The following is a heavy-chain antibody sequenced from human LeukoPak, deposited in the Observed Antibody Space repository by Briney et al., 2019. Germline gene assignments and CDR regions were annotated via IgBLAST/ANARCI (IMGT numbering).Heavy chain of an antibody. J-gene: IGHJ4*02. CDR3: AKAISRGWLRLEGGVDY. D-gene: IGHD5-12*01. V-gene: IGHV3-9*01. CDR1: GFTFDDYA. CDR2: ITWNSDNI. Sequence: GGSLRLSCAASGFTFDDYAMHWVRQAPGKGLEWVSGITWNSDNIDYADSVKGRFTISRDNAKNSLYLQMNSLRAEDTALYYCAKAISRGWLRLEGGVDYWGQGTLVTVSS.